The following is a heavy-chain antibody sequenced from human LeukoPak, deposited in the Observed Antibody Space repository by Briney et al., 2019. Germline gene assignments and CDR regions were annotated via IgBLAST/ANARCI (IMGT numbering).Heavy chain of an antibody. J-gene: IGHJ6*03. V-gene: IGHV3-30*04. D-gene: IGHD6-13*01. Sequence: GRSLRLSCAASGFTFSSYAMHWVRQAPGKGLEWVAVISYDGSNKYYADSVKGRFTISRDNSKNTLYLQMNSLRAEDTAVYYCAKMYSSSWYSYYYMDVWGKGTTVTISS. CDR1: GFTFSSYA. CDR2: ISYDGSNK. CDR3: AKMYSSSWYSYYYMDV.